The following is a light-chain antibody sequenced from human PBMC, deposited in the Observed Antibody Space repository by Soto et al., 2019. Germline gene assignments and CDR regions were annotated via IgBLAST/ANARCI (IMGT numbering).Light chain of an antibody. CDR2: GVS. Sequence: DIVLTQSPGTLSVSPGERATLSCRASQSVSSDLAWYQQKPGQAPRLLIYGVSTRATGIPARFSGSGSGTEFILTISSLQSEDYAVYYCQQYNTWPPWTFGQGTKVDI. J-gene: IGKJ1*01. V-gene: IGKV3-15*01. CDR3: QQYNTWPPWT. CDR1: QSVSSD.